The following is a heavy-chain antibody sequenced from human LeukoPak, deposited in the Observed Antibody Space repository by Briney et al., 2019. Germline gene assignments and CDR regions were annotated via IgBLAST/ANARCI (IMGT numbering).Heavy chain of an antibody. CDR2: ISAYNGNT. CDR3: ARVKSAVTTNYYYYYMDV. Sequence: ASVKVSCKASGYTFPSYGISWVRQAPGQGLEWMGWISAYNGNTNYAQKLQGRVTMTTDTSTSTAYMELRSLRSDDTAVYYCARVKSAVTTNYYYYYMDVWGKGTTVTVSS. D-gene: IGHD4-17*01. J-gene: IGHJ6*03. CDR1: GYTFPSYG. V-gene: IGHV1-18*01.